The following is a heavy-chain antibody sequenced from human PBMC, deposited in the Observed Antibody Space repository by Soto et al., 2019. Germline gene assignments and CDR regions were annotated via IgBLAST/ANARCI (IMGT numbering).Heavy chain of an antibody. V-gene: IGHV3-33*01. CDR1: GFTFSSYG. Sequence: GGSLRLSCAASGFTFSSYGMHWVRQAPGKGLEWVAVIWYDGSNKYYADSVKGRFTISRDNSKNTLYLQMNSLRAEDTAVYYCARDECGYSYGLCYYYYGMDVWGQGTTVTVSS. D-gene: IGHD5-18*01. CDR2: IWYDGSNK. CDR3: ARDECGYSYGLCYYYYGMDV. J-gene: IGHJ6*02.